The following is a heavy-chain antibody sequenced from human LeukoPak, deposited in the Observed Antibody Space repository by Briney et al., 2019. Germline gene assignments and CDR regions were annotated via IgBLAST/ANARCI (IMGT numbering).Heavy chain of an antibody. D-gene: IGHD3-10*01. J-gene: IGHJ4*02. V-gene: IGHV1-18*04. CDR2: ISAYNGNT. Sequence: GASVKVSCKASGYTFTGYYMHWVRQAPGQGLEWMGWISAYNGNTNYAQKLQGRVTMTTDTSTSTAYMELRSLRSDDTAVYYCARNYYGSGSYPFDYWGQGTLVTVSS. CDR3: ARNYYGSGSYPFDY. CDR1: GYTFTGYY.